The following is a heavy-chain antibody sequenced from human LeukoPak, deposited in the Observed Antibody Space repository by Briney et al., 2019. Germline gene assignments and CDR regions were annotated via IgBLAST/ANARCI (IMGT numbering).Heavy chain of an antibody. CDR1: GGSISSYY. CDR3: ARQGIEMATIRYFDL. CDR2: IYDTGST. Sequence: SSETLSLTCTVSGGSISSYYWSWIRQPPGKGLEWIGYIYDTGSTKYNPSLKSRVTISVDTSKNQFSLKLISVTAADTAVYYCARQGIEMATIRYFDLWGRGTLVTVSS. D-gene: IGHD5-24*01. V-gene: IGHV4-59*08. J-gene: IGHJ2*01.